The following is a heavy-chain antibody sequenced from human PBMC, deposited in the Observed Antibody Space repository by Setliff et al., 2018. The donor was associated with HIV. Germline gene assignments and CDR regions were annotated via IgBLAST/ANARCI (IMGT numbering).Heavy chain of an antibody. J-gene: IGHJ6*02. CDR1: GFTFEDYG. V-gene: IGHV3-20*04. D-gene: IGHD3-22*01. CDR2: ISWSGGGT. Sequence: GSLRLSCAASGFTFEDYGMSWVRQVPGKGLEWVSGISWSGGGTGYAASVKGRFTISRDDAKNSLYLQMSSLRVEDTALYFCARSFPYYYESGGVYAMDVWGLGTTVTVS. CDR3: ARSFPYYYESGGVYAMDV.